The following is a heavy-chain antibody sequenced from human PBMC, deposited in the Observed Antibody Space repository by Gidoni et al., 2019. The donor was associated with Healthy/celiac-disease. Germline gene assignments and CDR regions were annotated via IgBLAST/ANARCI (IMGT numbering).Heavy chain of an antibody. CDR1: GFTFSSYA. CDR2: ISGSGGST. Sequence: EVQLLESGGGLVQPGGSLRLSCAASGFTFSSYAMSWVRQAPGKGMEWVSAISGSGGSTYYADSVKGRFTISRDNSKNTLYLQMNSLRAEDTAVYYCAKSVQLVRFLPVDWGQGTLVTVSS. V-gene: IGHV3-23*01. CDR3: AKSVQLVRFLPVD. D-gene: IGHD6-6*01. J-gene: IGHJ4*02.